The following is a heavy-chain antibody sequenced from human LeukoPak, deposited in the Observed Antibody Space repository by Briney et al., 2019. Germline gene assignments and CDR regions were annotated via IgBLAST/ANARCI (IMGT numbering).Heavy chain of an antibody. D-gene: IGHD5-12*01. CDR2: IIPIFGTA. J-gene: IGHJ5*02. CDR1: GGTFSSYA. CDR3: ARPEKGIYSGYDYYWFDP. Sequence: ASVKVSCKASGGTFSSYAISWVRQAPGQGLEWMGGIIPIFGTANYAQKFQGRVTITADKSTSTAYMELSSLRSEDTAVYYCARPEKGIYSGYDYYWFDPWGQGTLVTVSS. V-gene: IGHV1-69*06.